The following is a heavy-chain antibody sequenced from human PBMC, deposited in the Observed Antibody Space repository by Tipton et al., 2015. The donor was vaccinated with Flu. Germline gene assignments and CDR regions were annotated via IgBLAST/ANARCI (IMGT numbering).Heavy chain of an antibody. V-gene: IGHV4-4*07. J-gene: IGHJ4*02. Sequence: GLVKPSETLSLTCLVSGDSIGYYYWSWIRQPAGKGLEWIGHIHSSGTTDHNYSLESRVTMSVDSSKNQFSLKLSSVTAADTAVYYCAREVVGLYNDDDDGGYLPYYFDHWGQGMLVTVSS. D-gene: IGHD4/OR15-4a*01. CDR2: IHSSGTT. CDR1: GDSIGYYY. CDR3: AREVVGLYNDDDDGGYLPYYFDH.